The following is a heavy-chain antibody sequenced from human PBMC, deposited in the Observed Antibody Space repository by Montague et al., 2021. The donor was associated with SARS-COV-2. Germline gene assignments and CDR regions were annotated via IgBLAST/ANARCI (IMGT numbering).Heavy chain of an antibody. Sequence: SETLSLTCAVFGGSFSGYYWSWIRQTPGMGLEWIGEINDSGSTIYKPSLKGRVSISIDTSNNQFSLKLTSVAAADTAMYFCARETSGYEYYFDFWGLGTLVTVSS. CDR2: INDSGST. CDR3: ARETSGYEYYFDF. V-gene: IGHV4-34*01. D-gene: IGHD5-12*01. J-gene: IGHJ4*02. CDR1: GGSFSGYY.